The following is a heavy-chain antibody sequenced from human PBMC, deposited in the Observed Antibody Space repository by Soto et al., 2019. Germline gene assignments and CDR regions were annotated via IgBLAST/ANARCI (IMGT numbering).Heavy chain of an antibody. CDR3: ARSWSGSTSGRVDV. V-gene: IGHV3-9*01. J-gene: IGHJ6*02. CDR2: IDWNGYSI. D-gene: IGHD3-3*01. CDR1: GFNFDDHV. Sequence: EVQLVESGGGLVNPGRSLRLSCVASGFNFDDHVMNWVRQVPGKGLEWVGHIDWNGYSIGYGGTVRGRFSISRDNAQNTLYLQMNSPRPEDTAVYYCARSWSGSTSGRVDVWGQGTTVTVSS.